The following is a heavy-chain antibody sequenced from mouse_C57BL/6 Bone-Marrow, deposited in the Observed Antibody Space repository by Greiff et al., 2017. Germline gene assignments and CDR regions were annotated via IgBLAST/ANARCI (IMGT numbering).Heavy chain of an antibody. CDR2: IYPGSGST. CDR1: GYTFTSYW. CDR3: AKEYYYGSRGWFAY. D-gene: IGHD1-1*01. Sequence: QVQLQQPGAELVKPGASVKMSCKASGYTFTSYWITWVKQRPGQGLEWIGDIYPGSGSTNYNEKFKSKATLTVDTSSSTAYMQLSSLTSEDSAVYYCAKEYYYGSRGWFAYWGQGTLVTVSA. V-gene: IGHV1-55*01. J-gene: IGHJ3*01.